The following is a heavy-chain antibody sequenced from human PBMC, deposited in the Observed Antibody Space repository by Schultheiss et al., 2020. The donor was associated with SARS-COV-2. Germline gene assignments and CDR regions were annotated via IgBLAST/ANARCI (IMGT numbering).Heavy chain of an antibody. CDR3: TRSYSTSWYGIGY. CDR1: GFTFSNAW. Sequence: GGSLRLSCAASGFTFSNAWMSWVRQAPGKGLEWVGRIKSKTDGGTTDYAAPVKGRFTISRDDSKNTLYLQMNSLKTEDTAVYYCTRSYSTSWYGIGYWGQGTLVTVSS. D-gene: IGHD6-13*01. J-gene: IGHJ4*02. CDR2: IKSKTDGGTT. V-gene: IGHV3-15*01.